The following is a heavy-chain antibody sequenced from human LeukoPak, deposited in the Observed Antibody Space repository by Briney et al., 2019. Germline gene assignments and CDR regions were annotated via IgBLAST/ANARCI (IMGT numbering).Heavy chain of an antibody. D-gene: IGHD3-10*01. CDR1: GYPFSDHY. V-gene: IGHV3-15*07. CDR3: TTLLKYYSQAFEY. J-gene: IGHJ4*02. Sequence: GGSLRLSCAVSGYPFSDHYIDWVRQAPGKGLEWVGRIKSKTDGGTTDYAAPVKGRFTISRDDSKKMLYLQMNSLKTEDTAVYYCTTLLKYYSQAFEYWGQGTLVTVSS. CDR2: IKSKTDGGTT.